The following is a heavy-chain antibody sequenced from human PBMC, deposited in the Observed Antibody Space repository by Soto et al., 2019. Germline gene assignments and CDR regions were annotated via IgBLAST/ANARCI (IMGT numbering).Heavy chain of an antibody. Sequence: QVQLQESGPGLVKPSQTLSLTCTVSGGSISSGGYYWSWIRQHPGKGVEYIGYIYYSGTTYYNPSLRSRLTISVDTSKNQFSLKLSSVTAADTAVYYCARDHSGYVDYWGQGTLVTVSS. V-gene: IGHV4-31*03. CDR3: ARDHSGYVDY. J-gene: IGHJ4*02. CDR1: GGSISSGGYY. CDR2: IYYSGTT. D-gene: IGHD1-26*01.